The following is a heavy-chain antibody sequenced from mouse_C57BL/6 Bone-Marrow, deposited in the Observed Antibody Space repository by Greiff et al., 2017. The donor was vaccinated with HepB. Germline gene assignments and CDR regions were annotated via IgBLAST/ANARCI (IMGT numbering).Heavy chain of an antibody. Sequence: DVQLVESGPGLAKPSQTLSLTCSVTGYSITSDYWNWIRKFPGNKLEYMGYISYSGSTYYNPSLKSRISITRDTSKNQYYLQLNSVTTEDTATYYCARGVYYGKGDWYFDVWGTGTTVTVSS. CDR1: GYSITSDY. J-gene: IGHJ1*03. D-gene: IGHD1-1*01. CDR3: ARGVYYGKGDWYFDV. CDR2: ISYSGST. V-gene: IGHV3-8*01.